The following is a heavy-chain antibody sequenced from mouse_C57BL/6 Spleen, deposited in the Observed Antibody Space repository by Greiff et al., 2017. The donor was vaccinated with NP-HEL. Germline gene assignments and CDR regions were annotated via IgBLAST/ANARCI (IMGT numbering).Heavy chain of an antibody. J-gene: IGHJ2*01. CDR1: GFTFSDYG. CDR2: ISSGSSTI. D-gene: IGHD2-10*01. V-gene: IGHV5-17*01. Sequence: EVQRVESGGGLVKPGGSLKLSCAASGFTFSDYGMHWVRQAPEKGLEWVAYISSGSSTIYYADTVKGRFTISRDNAKNTLFLQMTSLRSEDTAMYYCARRSYYGNSYYFDYWGQGTTLTVSS. CDR3: ARRSYYGNSYYFDY.